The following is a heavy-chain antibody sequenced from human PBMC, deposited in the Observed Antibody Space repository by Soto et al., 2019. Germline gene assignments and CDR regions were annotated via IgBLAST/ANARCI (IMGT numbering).Heavy chain of an antibody. J-gene: IGHJ5*02. CDR2: IFPSDSDT. CDR1: GNRCTSYW. D-gene: IGHD3-22*01. CDR3: ARKDKSGYFNWFDP. Sequence: XESLKVSWRTSGNRCTSYWSALVPQMPGKGLEWMGIIFPSDSDTRYSPYFQGQVTISADRSTSTVFLQWASLKASDTAVYFCARKDKSGYFNWFDPWGQGTLVTVSS. V-gene: IGHV5-51*01.